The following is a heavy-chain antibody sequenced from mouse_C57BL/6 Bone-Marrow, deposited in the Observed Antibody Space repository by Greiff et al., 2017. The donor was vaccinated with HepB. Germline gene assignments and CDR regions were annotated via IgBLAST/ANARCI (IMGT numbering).Heavy chain of an antibody. J-gene: IGHJ3*01. CDR3: AREPAWFAY. CDR2: INPNNGGT. V-gene: IGHV1-26*01. Sequence: EVKLQQSGPELVKPGASVKISCKASGYTFTDYYMNWVKQSHGKSLEWIGDINPNNGGTSYNQKFKGKATLTVDKSSSTAYMELRSLTSEDSAVYYCAREPAWFAYWGQGTLVTVSA. CDR1: GYTFTDYY.